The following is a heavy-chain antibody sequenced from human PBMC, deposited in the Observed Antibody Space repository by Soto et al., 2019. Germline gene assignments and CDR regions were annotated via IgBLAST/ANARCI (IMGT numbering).Heavy chain of an antibody. V-gene: IGHV3-30*18. Sequence: QSGGSLRLSCAASGFTFSSYGMHWVRQAPGKGLEWVAVISYDGSNKYYADSVKGRFTISRDNSKNTLYLQMNSLRAEDTAVYYCAKEEVAGTSLDYWGQGTLVTVSS. CDR1: GFTFSSYG. CDR3: AKEEVAGTSLDY. CDR2: ISYDGSNK. D-gene: IGHD6-19*01. J-gene: IGHJ4*02.